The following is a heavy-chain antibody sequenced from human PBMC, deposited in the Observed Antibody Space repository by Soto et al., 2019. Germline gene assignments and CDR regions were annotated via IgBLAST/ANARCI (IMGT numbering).Heavy chain of an antibody. CDR1: GFTFSNAW. Sequence: GGSLRLSCAASGFTFSNAWMSWVRQAPGKGLEWVGRIKSKTDGGTTDYAAPVKGRFTISRDDSKNTLFLQMNSLKDREQMVLRGWFDPWGQGTLVTVSS. CDR3: WFDP. J-gene: IGHJ5*02. D-gene: IGHD6-13*01. V-gene: IGHV3-15*01. CDR2: IKSKTDGGTT.